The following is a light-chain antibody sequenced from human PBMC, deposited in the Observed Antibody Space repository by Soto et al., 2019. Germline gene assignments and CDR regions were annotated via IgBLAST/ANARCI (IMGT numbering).Light chain of an antibody. Sequence: QSALTQPASVSASPGQSITISCTGTSSDIGRLIDVSWYQHHPGKAPRLMIYEVSSRPSGVSNRFSCSKSGNTASLTISGLQAEDEAQYYCSSYSSANTVIFGGGTKLTVL. CDR1: SSDIGRLID. J-gene: IGLJ2*01. V-gene: IGLV2-14*01. CDR2: EVS. CDR3: SSYSSANTVI.